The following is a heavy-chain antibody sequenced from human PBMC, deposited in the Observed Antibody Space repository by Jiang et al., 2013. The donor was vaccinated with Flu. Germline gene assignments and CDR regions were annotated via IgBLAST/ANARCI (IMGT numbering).Heavy chain of an antibody. CDR2: IIPIFGTA. CDR1: RYTFTKYF. CDR3: ARSIGRVREPYCSGGSCYGPDFYYYYGMDV. J-gene: IGHJ6*02. V-gene: IGHV1-69*06. Sequence: ASSVKVSCQASRYTFTKYFTQWVRQAPGQGLEWMGGIIPIFGTANYAQKFQGRVTITADKSTSTAYMELSSLRSEDTAVYYCARSIGRVREPYCSGGSCYGPDFYYYYGMDVWGQGTTVTVSS. D-gene: IGHD2-15*01.